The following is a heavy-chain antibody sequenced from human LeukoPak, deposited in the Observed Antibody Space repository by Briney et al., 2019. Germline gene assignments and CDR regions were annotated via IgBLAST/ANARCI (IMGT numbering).Heavy chain of an antibody. CDR1: GFTFSDYN. Sequence: GGSLRLSCAASGFTFSDYNMRWIRQAPGKGLEWVSSISRSGSTKYYADSVKGRFTISRDTAKNSLYLQMNSLRAEDTAVYYCARESRGYDILTGKYHRGYYSYYMDVWGKGTTVTVSS. CDR2: ISRSGSTK. CDR3: ARESRGYDILTGKYHRGYYSYYMDV. J-gene: IGHJ6*03. D-gene: IGHD3-9*01. V-gene: IGHV3-11*04.